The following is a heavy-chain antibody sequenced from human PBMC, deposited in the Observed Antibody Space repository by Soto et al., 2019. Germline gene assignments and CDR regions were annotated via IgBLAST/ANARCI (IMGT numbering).Heavy chain of an antibody. J-gene: IGHJ5*02. CDR2: INSDTGYT. D-gene: IGHD3-10*01. Sequence: ASVKVSCKAPGFTFSHHSIHWVRQAPGQRLEWMGWINSDTGYTKYSQKFQARLTITWDSSAKTAYMELSSLQSEDTAVYYCVRGKEAGVWFEPWGQGTLVTVSS. CDR3: VRGKEAGVWFEP. CDR1: GFTFSHHS. V-gene: IGHV1-3*04.